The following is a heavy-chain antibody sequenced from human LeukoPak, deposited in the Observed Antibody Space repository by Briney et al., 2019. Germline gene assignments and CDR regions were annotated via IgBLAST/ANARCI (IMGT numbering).Heavy chain of an antibody. Sequence: GGSLRLSCVASGVTFIDSWMTWGRQAPGKGLESVAYIKEDGSDKYYEDSVRGRFTISRDNAKRSLDLQMSSLRVEDTAVYYCARPRRGNSGDFFDLWGPGNLVTVSS. CDR2: IKEDGSDK. J-gene: IGHJ4*02. CDR3: ARPRRGNSGDFFDL. V-gene: IGHV3-7*01. D-gene: IGHD4-23*01. CDR1: GVTFIDSW.